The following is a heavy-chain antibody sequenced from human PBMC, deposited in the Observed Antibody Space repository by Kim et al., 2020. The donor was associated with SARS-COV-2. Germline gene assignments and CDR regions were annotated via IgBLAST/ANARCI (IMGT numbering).Heavy chain of an antibody. D-gene: IGHD7-27*01. Sequence: GGSLRLSCAASGFTFRSYAMSWVRQAPGKGLEWVSTINNSGGSTYYADSVKGRFTISRDNSKNTLYLQMNSLRAEDTAIYYCSKGKWGSVSGEFDYWGQGTLVTVSS. CDR3: SKGKWGSVSGEFDY. CDR1: GFTFRSYA. CDR2: INNSGGST. V-gene: IGHV3-23*01. J-gene: IGHJ4*02.